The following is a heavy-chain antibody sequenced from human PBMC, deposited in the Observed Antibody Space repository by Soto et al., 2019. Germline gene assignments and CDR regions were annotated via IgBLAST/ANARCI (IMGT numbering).Heavy chain of an antibody. CDR3: ASQTAYSSGRYYYYGMDV. D-gene: IGHD6-19*01. CDR1: GYSFTSYW. J-gene: IGHJ6*02. V-gene: IGHV5-10-1*01. CDR2: IDPSDSYT. Sequence: GESLKISCKGSGYSFTSYWISWVRQMPGKGLEWMGKIDPSDSYTNYSPSFQGHVTISADKSNSTAYLQWSGLKASDTAMYYCASQTAYSSGRYYYYGMDVWGQGTTVTVSS.